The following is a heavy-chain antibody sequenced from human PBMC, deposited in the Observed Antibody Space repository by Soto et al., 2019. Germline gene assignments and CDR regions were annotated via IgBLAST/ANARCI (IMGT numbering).Heavy chain of an antibody. D-gene: IGHD2-21*02. V-gene: IGHV3-74*01. Sequence: GGSLRLSCAASGFTFSSYWMHWVRQAPGKGLVWVSRINSDGSSTSYADSVKGRFTISRDNAKNTLYLQMNSLRAEDTAVYYCARPPYCGGDCYYNWFNPWGQGTLVTVSS. J-gene: IGHJ5*02. CDR1: GFTFSSYW. CDR3: ARPPYCGGDCYYNWFNP. CDR2: INSDGSST.